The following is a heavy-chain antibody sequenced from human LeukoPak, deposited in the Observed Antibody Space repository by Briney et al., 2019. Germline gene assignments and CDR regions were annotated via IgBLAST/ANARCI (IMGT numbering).Heavy chain of an antibody. Sequence: ASVKVSCKDYGYTFTSYDINWVRQATGQGLEWMGWMNPNSGSTGYAQKFQGRVTITRNTSISTAYMELSGLRSEDTAVYYCARGRSTGYPYYFEYWGQGTLVTVSS. J-gene: IGHJ4*02. CDR1: GYTFTSYD. V-gene: IGHV1-8*03. D-gene: IGHD5-12*01. CDR3: ARGRSTGYPYYFEY. CDR2: MNPNSGST.